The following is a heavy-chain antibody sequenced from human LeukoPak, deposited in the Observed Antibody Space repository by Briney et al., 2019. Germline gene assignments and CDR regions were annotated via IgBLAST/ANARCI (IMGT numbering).Heavy chain of an antibody. J-gene: IGHJ4*02. D-gene: IGHD1-26*01. CDR3: ARLGGSSDFDY. CDR1: GFTLCIYW. Sequence: GGSLRLSCAPSGFTLCIYWMHWVPQAPGKGVVWVSHINSGGKSTSYGDSVKGRFTISRYNAKNTLYLQMNSLRAEDTAVYYCARLGGSSDFDYWGQGTLVTVSS. V-gene: IGHV3-74*01. CDR2: INSGGKST.